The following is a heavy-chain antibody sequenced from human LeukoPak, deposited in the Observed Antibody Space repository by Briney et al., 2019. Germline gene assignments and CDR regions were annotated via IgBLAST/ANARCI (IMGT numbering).Heavy chain of an antibody. J-gene: IGHJ4*02. CDR3: AREDGKEWLFGYDY. CDR2: ISYDGSNK. V-gene: IGHV3-30-3*01. Sequence: GGSLRLSCAASGFTFSSYAMHWVRQAPGKGLEWVAVISYDGSNKYYADSVKGRFTISRDNSKNTLYLQMNSLRAEDTAVYYCAREDGKEWLFGYDYWGQGTLVTVSS. D-gene: IGHD3-3*01. CDR1: GFTFSSYA.